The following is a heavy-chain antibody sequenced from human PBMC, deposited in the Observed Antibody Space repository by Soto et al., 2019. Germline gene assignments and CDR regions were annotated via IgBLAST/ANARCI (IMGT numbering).Heavy chain of an antibody. CDR3: AKGYYDILTGLDY. V-gene: IGHV3-23*01. CDR2: ISGGGDNT. J-gene: IGHJ4*02. D-gene: IGHD3-9*01. CDR1: GFTFSNYA. Sequence: PGGSLRLSCAASGFTFSNYAVSWVRQAPGKGLEWVSGISGGGDNTYYAESVKGRFTISRDNSKNMLYLQMNSLGAEDTAVYHCAKGYYDILTGLDYSGQGTPVTVSS.